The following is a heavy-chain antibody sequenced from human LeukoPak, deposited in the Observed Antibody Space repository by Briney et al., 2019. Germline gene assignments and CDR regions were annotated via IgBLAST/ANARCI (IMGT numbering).Heavy chain of an antibody. CDR3: AKGDVSVTREFDY. J-gene: IGHJ4*02. Sequence: GGSLRLSCAASGFTFSSYSMNWVRQAPGKGLEWVSSISSGSSNIYYADSVKGRFTISRDNAQNSLYLQMNSLRAEDTAVYYCAKGDVSVTREFDYWGQGTLVTVSS. V-gene: IGHV3-21*01. CDR2: ISSGSSNI. CDR1: GFTFSSYS. D-gene: IGHD7-27*01.